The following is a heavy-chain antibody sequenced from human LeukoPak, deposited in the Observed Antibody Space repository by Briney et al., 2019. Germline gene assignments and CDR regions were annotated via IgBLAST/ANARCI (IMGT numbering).Heavy chain of an antibody. J-gene: IGHJ6*04. V-gene: IGHV1-69*06. CDR1: GGTFSSYA. CDR3: AREDIVVKNYYYYGMDV. CDR2: IIPIFGTA. D-gene: IGHD2-15*01. Sequence: SVKVSCEASGGTFSSYAISWVRQAPGQGLEWMGGIIPIFGTANYAQKFQGRVTITADKSTSTAYMELSSLRSEDTAVYYCAREDIVVKNYYYYGMDVWGKGTTVTVSS.